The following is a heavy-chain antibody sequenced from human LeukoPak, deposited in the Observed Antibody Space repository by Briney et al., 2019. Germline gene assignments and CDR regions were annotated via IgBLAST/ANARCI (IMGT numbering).Heavy chain of an antibody. CDR2: IIPIFGTA. V-gene: IGHV1-69*13. J-gene: IGHJ4*02. Sequence: SVKVSCKASGGTFSSYAISWVRQAPGQGLEWMGGIIPIFGTANYAQKFQGRVTITGDESTSTAYMELSSLRSEETAVYYCARAWYNWNDGDLDQFDYWGQGTLVPVSS. CDR1: GGTFSSYA. CDR3: ARAWYNWNDGDLDQFDY. D-gene: IGHD1-1*01.